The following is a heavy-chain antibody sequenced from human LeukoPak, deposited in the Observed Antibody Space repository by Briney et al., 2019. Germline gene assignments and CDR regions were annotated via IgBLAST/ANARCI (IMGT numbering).Heavy chain of an antibody. CDR1: GGSISSSSYY. CDR3: ARDYKDYGGNFDAFDI. Sequence: SETLSLTCTVSGGSISSSSYYWGWIRQPPGKGLEWIGSIYYSGSTYYNPSLKSRVTISVDTSKNQFSLKLSSVTAADTAVYYCARDYKDYGGNFDAFDIWGQGTMVTVSS. D-gene: IGHD4-23*01. CDR2: IYYSGST. V-gene: IGHV4-39*07. J-gene: IGHJ3*02.